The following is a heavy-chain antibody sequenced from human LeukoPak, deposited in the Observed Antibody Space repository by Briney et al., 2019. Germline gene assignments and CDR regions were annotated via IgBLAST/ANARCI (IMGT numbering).Heavy chain of an antibody. CDR2: INHSGST. V-gene: IGHV4-39*07. Sequence: SETLSLTCTVSGVSISSSNSYWGWIRQPPGKGLEWIGEINHSGSTNYNPSLKSRVTISVDTSKNQFSLKLSSVTAADTAVYYCARVGRNSSGWWGRNRYYFDYWGQGTLVTVSS. CDR1: GVSISSSNSY. CDR3: ARVGRNSSGWWGRNRYYFDY. D-gene: IGHD6-19*01. J-gene: IGHJ4*02.